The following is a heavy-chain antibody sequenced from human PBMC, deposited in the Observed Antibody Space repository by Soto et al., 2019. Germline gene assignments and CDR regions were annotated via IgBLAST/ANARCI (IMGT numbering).Heavy chain of an antibody. J-gene: IGHJ4*02. CDR1: VGSISSSSYY. CDR3: ARHGPLSNNWNQLDY. V-gene: IGHV4-39*01. CDR2: CYYSGST. Sequence: QLQLQESGPGLVKPSETLSLTCTVSVGSISSSSYYWGWIRQPPGKELEWIGNCYYSGSTYYNPTLKSRVPIPVDTSKNHISLKLSSVTAADTAVYFCARHGPLSNNWNQLDYWGQGNLLTVS. D-gene: IGHD1-1*01.